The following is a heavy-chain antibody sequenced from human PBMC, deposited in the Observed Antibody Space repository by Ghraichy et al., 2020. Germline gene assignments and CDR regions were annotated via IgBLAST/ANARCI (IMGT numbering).Heavy chain of an antibody. J-gene: IGHJ3*02. CDR2: ISSSSSYI. CDR1: GFTFSSYS. D-gene: IGHD3-10*01. CDR3: ARFIPPGITMVQGVIEGAFDI. Sequence: GGSLRLSCAASGFTFSSYSMNWVRQAPGKGLEWVSSISSSSSYIYYADSVKGRFTISRDNAKNSLYLQMNSLRAEDTAVYYCARFIPPGITMVQGVIEGAFDIGGQGTMVTVSS. V-gene: IGHV3-21*01.